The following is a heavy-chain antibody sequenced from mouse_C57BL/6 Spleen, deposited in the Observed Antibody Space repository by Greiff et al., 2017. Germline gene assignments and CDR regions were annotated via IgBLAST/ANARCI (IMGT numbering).Heavy chain of an antibody. Sequence: QVQLKQSGPELVKPGASVKISCKASGYAFSSYWMNWVKQRPGKGLEWIGQIYPGDGDTNYNGKFKGKATLTADKSSSTAYMQLSSLTSEDSAVYFCARGGDYDGFAYWGQGTLVTVSA. CDR1: GYAFSSYW. CDR3: ARGGDYDGFAY. D-gene: IGHD2-4*01. CDR2: IYPGDGDT. J-gene: IGHJ3*01. V-gene: IGHV1-80*01.